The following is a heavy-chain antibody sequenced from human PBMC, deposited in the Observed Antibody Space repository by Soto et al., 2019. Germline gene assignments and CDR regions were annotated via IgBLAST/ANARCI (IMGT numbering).Heavy chain of an antibody. D-gene: IGHD2-21*01. CDR3: TIGSWSGEVFDI. CDR1: GGTFSTYS. CDR2: IIPMLGVR. J-gene: IGHJ3*02. V-gene: IGHV1-69*02. Sequence: QVQLVQSGAEVKKPGSSVKVSCKDSGGTFSTYSMFWVRQAPGQGLEWMGRIIPMLGVRNYAQRFQDRVTIIADKSTATCHMELSSLRSEDTALYYCTIGSWSGEVFDIWGQGTMVTVSS.